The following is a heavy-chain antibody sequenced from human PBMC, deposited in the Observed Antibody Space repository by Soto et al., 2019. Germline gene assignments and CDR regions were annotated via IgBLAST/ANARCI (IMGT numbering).Heavy chain of an antibody. CDR2: INYSGRS. CDR1: GDSSSTYY. V-gene: IGHV4-59*01. Sequence: QVQLQESGPGLVKSSETLSLTCSVSGDSSSTYYWGWIRQPPGKGLEWIGYINYSGRSNHNPSLKGRLSISVDASKNPVSLKLTSVTAADTAVYYCARSYCADSVSCNWFDPWGQGTLVVVSS. CDR3: ARSYCADSVSCNWFDP. D-gene: IGHD2-8*02. J-gene: IGHJ5*02.